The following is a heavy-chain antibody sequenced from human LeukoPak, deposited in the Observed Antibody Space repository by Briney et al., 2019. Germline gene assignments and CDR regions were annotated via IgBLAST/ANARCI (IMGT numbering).Heavy chain of an antibody. D-gene: IGHD1-26*01. Sequence: PGGSLRLSCAASGFTFSSYAMHWVRQAPGKGLEWVAVISYDGSNKYYADSVKGRFTFSRDNSKNTLYLQMNSLRAEDTAVYYCARESGGWGGNYFDYWGRGTLVTVSS. CDR2: ISYDGSNK. CDR1: GFTFSSYA. V-gene: IGHV3-30-3*01. J-gene: IGHJ4*02. CDR3: ARESGGWGGNYFDY.